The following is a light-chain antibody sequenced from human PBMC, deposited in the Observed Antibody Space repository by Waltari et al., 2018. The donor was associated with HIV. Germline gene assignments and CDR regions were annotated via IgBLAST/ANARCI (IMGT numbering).Light chain of an antibody. Sequence: QSALTPPASVSGSPGSPITISCTGTSSDVGRYNYVSWYQQHPVKAPKLMIYDVSNRPSGVSNRVSGSKSGNTASLTISGLQAEDEADYYCSSYTSSSTLVFGGGTKLTVL. V-gene: IGLV2-14*01. CDR3: SSYTSSSTLV. J-gene: IGLJ2*01. CDR2: DVS. CDR1: SSDVGRYNY.